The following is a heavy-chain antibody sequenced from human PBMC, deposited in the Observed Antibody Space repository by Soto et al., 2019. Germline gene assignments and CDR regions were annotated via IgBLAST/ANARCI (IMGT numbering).Heavy chain of an antibody. CDR3: ARVTYYYDSSGSWAYDAFDI. D-gene: IGHD3-22*01. V-gene: IGHV3-48*01. J-gene: IGHJ3*02. CDR1: GFTFSTYN. CDR2: IGSSSGST. Sequence: TGGSLRLSCAASGFTFSTYNMNWVRQAPGKGLEWVSYIGSSSGSTYYADSAKGRFTISRDNSKNTLYLQMNSLRAEDTAVYYCARVTYYYDSSGSWAYDAFDIWGKGTMVTVS.